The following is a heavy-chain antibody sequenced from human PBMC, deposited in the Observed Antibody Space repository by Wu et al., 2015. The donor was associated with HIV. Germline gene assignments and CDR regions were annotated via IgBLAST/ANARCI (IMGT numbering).Heavy chain of an antibody. V-gene: IGHV4-34*01. CDR3: ARGVSGKEPNVQIPRWLLIWFDP. CDR1: GASFSGYY. Sequence: QVQLHQWGAGLLKPSETLSLTCAVYGASFSGYYWSWIRQSPGKGLEWVGEINHSGKTNYNPSLKSRVSMSADTSKNQFSLKLSSVTVADTAVYYCARGVSGKEPNVQIPRWLLIWFDPWGQGTLVTVSS. D-gene: IGHD5-24*01. CDR2: INHSGKT. J-gene: IGHJ5*02.